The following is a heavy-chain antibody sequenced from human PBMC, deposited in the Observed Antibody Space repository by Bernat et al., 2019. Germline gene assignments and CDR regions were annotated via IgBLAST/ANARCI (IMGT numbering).Heavy chain of an antibody. Sequence: EVQLVESGGGLVPPGGSLSLSCAASGFTFSAEPMNWARQAPGKGLGLISHIRSCSDVIKYADSVKGRFTISRDNAKNSLYLQMNSLSAEDTAVYYCVRDYAYVFDIWGQGTMVTVSS. CDR1: GFTFSAEP. D-gene: IGHD3-16*01. CDR3: VRDYAYVFDI. CDR2: IRSCSDVI. J-gene: IGHJ3*02. V-gene: IGHV3-48*01.